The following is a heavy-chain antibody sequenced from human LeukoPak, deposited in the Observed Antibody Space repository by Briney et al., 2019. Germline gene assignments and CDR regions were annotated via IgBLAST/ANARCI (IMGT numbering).Heavy chain of an antibody. V-gene: IGHV4-61*02. CDR1: GGSICSGSYY. Sequence: PSQTLSLTCTVSGGSICSGSYYWSWIRQPAGKGLEWIGRIYTSGSTNYNPSLKSRVTISVDTSKNQFSLKLSSVTAADTAVYYCARDVDSGDYHDAFDIWGQGTMVTVSS. J-gene: IGHJ3*02. CDR3: ARDVDSGDYHDAFDI. D-gene: IGHD4-17*01. CDR2: IYTSGST.